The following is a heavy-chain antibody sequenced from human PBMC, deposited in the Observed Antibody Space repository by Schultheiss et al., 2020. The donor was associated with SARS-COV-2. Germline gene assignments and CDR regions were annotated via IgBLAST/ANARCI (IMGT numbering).Heavy chain of an antibody. J-gene: IGHJ4*02. CDR1: GFIFSNYG. D-gene: IGHD3-22*01. Sequence: GGSLRLSCAASGFIFSNYGMHWVRQAPGKGLEWVSSISTSSNYIYYADSVKGRFTISRDNAKNSLYLQMNSLRAEDTAVYYCARGLYYYDSSGYYSRWGQGTLVTVSS. CDR3: ARGLYYYDSSGYYSR. V-gene: IGHV3-21*04. CDR2: ISTSSNYI.